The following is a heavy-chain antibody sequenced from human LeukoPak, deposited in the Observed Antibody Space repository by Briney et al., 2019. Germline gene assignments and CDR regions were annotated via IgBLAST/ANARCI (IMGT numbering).Heavy chain of an antibody. J-gene: IGHJ4*02. Sequence: GGSLRLSCAASGFTVSSNYMSWVRQAPGKGLEWVAVISYDGSNKYYADSVKGRFTISRDNSKSTLYLQMNSLRAEDTAVYYCAKDFNRVPDYWGQGTLVTVSS. V-gene: IGHV3-30*18. D-gene: IGHD1-14*01. CDR1: GFTVSSNY. CDR2: ISYDGSNK. CDR3: AKDFNRVPDY.